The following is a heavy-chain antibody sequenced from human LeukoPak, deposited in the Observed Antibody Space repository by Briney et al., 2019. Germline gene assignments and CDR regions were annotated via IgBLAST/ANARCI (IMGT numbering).Heavy chain of an antibody. V-gene: IGHV3-53*01. Sequence: GGSLRLSCVVSGFTFSNNYMSWVRQAPRKGLEWVSLIYSGGSTYYADSVKGRFTISRDNSKNTVYLQMNSLRAEDTAMYYCAKGQTWIQLWSPFDYWGQGTLVTVSS. J-gene: IGHJ4*02. CDR3: AKGQTWIQLWSPFDY. D-gene: IGHD5-18*01. CDR2: IYSGGST. CDR1: GFTFSNNY.